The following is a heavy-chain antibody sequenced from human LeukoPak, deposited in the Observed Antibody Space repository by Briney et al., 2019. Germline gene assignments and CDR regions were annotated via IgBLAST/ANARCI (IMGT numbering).Heavy chain of an antibody. CDR3: ARDAYCSSTSCYTRNYYYYYYGMDV. CDR1: GGTFSSYA. V-gene: IGHV1-69*04. D-gene: IGHD2-2*02. Sequence: GSSVKVSCKASGGTFSSYAISWVRPAPGQGLEWMGRIIPILGIANYAQKFQGRVTITADKSTSTAYMELSSLRSEDTAVYYCARDAYCSSTSCYTRNYYYYYYGMDVWGQGTTVTVSS. CDR2: IIPILGIA. J-gene: IGHJ6*02.